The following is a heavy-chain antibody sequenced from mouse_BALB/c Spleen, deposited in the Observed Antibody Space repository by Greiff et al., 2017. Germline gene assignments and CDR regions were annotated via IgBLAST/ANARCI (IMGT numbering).Heavy chain of an antibody. J-gene: IGHJ1*01. CDR1: GFTFSSYG. CDR2: INSNGGST. V-gene: IGHV5-6-3*01. D-gene: IGHD1-1*01. Sequence: DVMLVESGGGLVQPGGSLKLSCAASGFTFSSYGMSWVRQTPDKRLELVATINSNGGSTYYPDSVKGRFTISRDNAKNTLYLQMSSLKSEDTAMYYCARESYGSSYHWYFDGWGAGTTVTVSS. CDR3: ARESYGSSYHWYFDG.